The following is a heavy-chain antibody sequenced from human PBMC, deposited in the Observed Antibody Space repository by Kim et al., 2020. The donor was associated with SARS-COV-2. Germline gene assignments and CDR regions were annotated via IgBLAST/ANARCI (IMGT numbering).Heavy chain of an antibody. CDR3: AHSRYSSSDVVRYSSGWYAGGFDY. CDR1: GFSLSTSGVG. J-gene: IGHJ4*02. V-gene: IGHV2-5*02. CDR2: IYWDDDK. D-gene: IGHD6-19*01. Sequence: SGPTLVKPTQTLTLTCTFSGFSLSTSGVGVGWIRQPPGKALEWLALIYWDDDKRYSPSLKSRLTITKDTSKNQVVLTMTNMDPVDTATYYCAHSRYSSSDVVRYSSGWYAGGFDYWGQGTLVTVSS.